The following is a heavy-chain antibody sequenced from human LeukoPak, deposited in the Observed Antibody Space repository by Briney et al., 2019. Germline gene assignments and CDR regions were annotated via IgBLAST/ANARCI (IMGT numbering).Heavy chain of an antibody. CDR3: ARLSRLTDYHSSGYPTYYFDY. Sequence: KPSETLSLTCTVSGGSVSSGSYYWSWIRQPPGKGLEWIGYIYYSGSTNYNPSLKSRVTISEDTSKNQFFLKLSSVTAADTAVYYCARLSRLTDYHSSGYPTYYFDYWGQGTLVTVSS. CDR2: IYYSGST. D-gene: IGHD3-22*01. J-gene: IGHJ4*02. V-gene: IGHV4-61*01. CDR1: GGSVSSGSYY.